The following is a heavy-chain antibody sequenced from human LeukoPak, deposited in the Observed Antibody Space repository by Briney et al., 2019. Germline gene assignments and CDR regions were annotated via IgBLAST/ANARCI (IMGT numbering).Heavy chain of an antibody. D-gene: IGHD1-1*01. Sequence: GGSLRLSCAASGFTLSSYEVNWVRQAPGKGLEWVSYISSSGSTIYYADSVKGRFTISRDNAKNSLYLQMNSLRAEDTAVYYCARATTGTTGDFDYWGQGTLVTVSS. V-gene: IGHV3-48*03. CDR3: ARATTGTTGDFDY. J-gene: IGHJ4*02. CDR1: GFTLSSYE. CDR2: ISSSGSTI.